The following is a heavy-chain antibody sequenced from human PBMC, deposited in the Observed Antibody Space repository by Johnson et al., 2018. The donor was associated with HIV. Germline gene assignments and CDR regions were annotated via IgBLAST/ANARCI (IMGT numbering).Heavy chain of an antibody. CDR3: AKESKWESRTPHAFDI. CDR1: GFTFSTYG. CDR2: IWYDGSKK. D-gene: IGHD1-26*01. V-gene: IGHV3-30*02. Sequence: QVQLVESGGGVVRPGGSLRLSCAASGFTFSTYGMHWVRQAPGKGLEWVAVIWYDGSKKYYVESVQGRFTISRDDSKNTLYLQMKSLRPEDTAVYYCAKESKWESRTPHAFDIWGQGTMVTVSS. J-gene: IGHJ3*02.